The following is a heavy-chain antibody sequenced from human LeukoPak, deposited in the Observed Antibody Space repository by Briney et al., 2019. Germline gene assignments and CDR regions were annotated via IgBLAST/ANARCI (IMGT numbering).Heavy chain of an antibody. CDR2: RYYSGST. CDR1: GASIRNSY. Sequence: SQTLSLTCNVSGASIRNSYWSWIRQPPGKRLEWIGYRYYSGSTDSNPSLRSRVTMSIDTSENQFSLKLNSVTAADTAVYYCARGYYYMDLWGEGTTVIVSS. V-gene: IGHV4-59*01. CDR3: ARGYYYMDL. J-gene: IGHJ6*03.